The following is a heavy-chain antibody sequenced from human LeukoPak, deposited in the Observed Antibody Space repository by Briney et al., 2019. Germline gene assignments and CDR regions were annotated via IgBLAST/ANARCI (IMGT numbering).Heavy chain of an antibody. J-gene: IGHJ5*02. CDR2: ISGGGGST. CDR1: GFTFSSYA. Sequence: GGSLRLSCAASGFTFSSYAMSWVRQAPGKGLEWVSAISGGGGSTYYADSVKGRLTISRDNSKNTLYLQMERLTAEDTAVYFCARLPAAINGYFDPWGQGTLVTVSS. CDR3: ARLPAAINGYFDP. V-gene: IGHV3-23*01. D-gene: IGHD2-2*01.